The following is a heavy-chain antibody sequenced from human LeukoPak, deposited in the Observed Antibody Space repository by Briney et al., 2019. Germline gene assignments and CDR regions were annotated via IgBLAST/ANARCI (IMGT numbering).Heavy chain of an antibody. CDR3: AKPWREDGDFWSFNY. CDR1: GFRCSSYG. J-gene: IGHJ4*02. CDR2: ISGDGRST. V-gene: IGHV3-23*01. Sequence: GGSLRRYCAASGFRCSSYGMSWVRQAPGKGLEWISAISGDGRSTYLAAPGRGRFTISRDNSRNILYVEMNSFRVEDTAMYYCAKPWREDGDFWSFNYWGQGSLVTVSS. D-gene: IGHD4-17*01.